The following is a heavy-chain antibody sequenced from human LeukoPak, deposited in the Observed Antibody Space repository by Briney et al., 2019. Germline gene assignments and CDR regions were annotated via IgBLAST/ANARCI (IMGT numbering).Heavy chain of an antibody. V-gene: IGHV5-51*01. Sequence: GESLKISCKGSGYSFTSYWIGWVRQMPGKGLEWMGIIYPGDSDTRYSPSFQGQVTISADKSISTAYMQWSSLKASDTAMYHCAFYYDSSGPEAFDIWGQGTMVTVSS. J-gene: IGHJ3*02. CDR2: IYPGDSDT. D-gene: IGHD3-22*01. CDR3: AFYYDSSGPEAFDI. CDR1: GYSFTSYW.